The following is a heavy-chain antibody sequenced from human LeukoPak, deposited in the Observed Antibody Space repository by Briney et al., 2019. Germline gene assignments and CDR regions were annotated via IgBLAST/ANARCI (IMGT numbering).Heavy chain of an antibody. CDR2: IIPIFGTA. CDR3: ARCSTVAYYFDY. J-gene: IGHJ4*02. V-gene: IGHV1-69*13. CDR1: GGTFSSYA. D-gene: IGHD2-2*01. Sequence: SVKVSCKASGGTFSSYAISWVRQAPGQGLEWVGGIIPIFGTANYAQKFQGRVTITADESTSTAYMELSSLRSEDTAVCYCARCSTVAYYFDYWGQGTLVTVSS.